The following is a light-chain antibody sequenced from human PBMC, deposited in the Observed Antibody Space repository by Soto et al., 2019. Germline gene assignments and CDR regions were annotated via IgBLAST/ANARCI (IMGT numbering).Light chain of an antibody. V-gene: IGKV1-5*01. CDR3: QQYNSYSRP. CDR2: DAS. CDR1: QSISSY. J-gene: IGKJ1*01. Sequence: DIRMTHXPSSLAASVGDSGTITGRASQSISSYLNWYQQKPGKAPKLLIYDASSLESGVPSRFSGSGSGTEFTLTISSLQPDDFATYYCQQYNSYSRPFAQLAKVDI.